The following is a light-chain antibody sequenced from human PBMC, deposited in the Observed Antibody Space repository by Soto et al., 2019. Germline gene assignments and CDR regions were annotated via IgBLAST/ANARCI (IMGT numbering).Light chain of an antibody. CDR3: QQRSNWPELT. CDR2: DAS. Sequence: EIVLTQSPATLSLSPGERATLSCRASQSVSSYLAWYQQKPGQAPRLLIYDASNSATGIPARFSGSGSVTDFTLTISSLEPEDFAVYYCQQRSNWPELTFGGGTKVEIK. V-gene: IGKV3-11*01. J-gene: IGKJ4*01. CDR1: QSVSSY.